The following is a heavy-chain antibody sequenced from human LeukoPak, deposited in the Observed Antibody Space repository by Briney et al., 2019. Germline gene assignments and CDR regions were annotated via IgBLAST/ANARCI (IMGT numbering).Heavy chain of an antibody. Sequence: PSETLSLTCAVYGGSFSGYYWSWIRQPPGKGLEWIGYIYHSGSTYYNPSLKSRVTISVDRSKNQFSLKLSSVTAADTAVYYCARAGLVWYFDLWGRGTLVTVSS. CDR1: GGSFSGYY. J-gene: IGHJ2*01. D-gene: IGHD3-9*01. CDR2: IYHSGST. V-gene: IGHV4-34*01. CDR3: ARAGLVWYFDL.